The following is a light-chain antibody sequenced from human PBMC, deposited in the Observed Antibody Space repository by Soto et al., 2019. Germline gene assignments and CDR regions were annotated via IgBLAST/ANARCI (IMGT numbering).Light chain of an antibody. CDR3: QQYNNWPPWT. V-gene: IGKV3-15*01. CDR1: QSLRSN. CDR2: DAS. Sequence: EIVLTQSPGTLSVSPGERATLSCTASQSLRSNFLAWYQQKPGQAPRLLIYDASTRATAIPARFSGSGSGTEFTLTISSLQSEDFAVYYCQQYNNWPPWTFGQGTKVEIK. J-gene: IGKJ1*01.